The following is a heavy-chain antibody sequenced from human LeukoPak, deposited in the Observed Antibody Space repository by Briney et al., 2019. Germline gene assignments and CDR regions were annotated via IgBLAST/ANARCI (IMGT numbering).Heavy chain of an antibody. V-gene: IGHV5-51*01. CDR1: GYSFSNYW. J-gene: IGHJ4*02. CDR2: ILPGDSDT. D-gene: IGHD3-9*01. CDR3: ARQYYDILTDPNYFDS. Sequence: GESLKISCKGSGYSFSNYWIGWVRQMPGKGLEWVGIILPGDSDTTYRPSLQAQVTMSADKSISTAYLQWSSLKAADTAMYYCARQYYDILTDPNYFDSWGQGTLVTVSS.